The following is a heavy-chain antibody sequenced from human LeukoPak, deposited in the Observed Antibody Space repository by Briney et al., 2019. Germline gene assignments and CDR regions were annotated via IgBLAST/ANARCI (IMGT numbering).Heavy chain of an antibody. D-gene: IGHD2-2*01. CDR2: ISSTGSTI. J-gene: IGHJ4*02. CDR3: AREVCSSTSCYPGY. Sequence: PGGCQIPSCAASGFTFSSYQMNWVRQAPGKGLEWVSFISSTGSTIYQADSVKGRFTISRDNGKNSLYLQMNSLRAEDTAVYYCAREVCSSTSCYPGYWGQGTLVTVSS. CDR1: GFTFSSYQ. V-gene: IGHV3-48*03.